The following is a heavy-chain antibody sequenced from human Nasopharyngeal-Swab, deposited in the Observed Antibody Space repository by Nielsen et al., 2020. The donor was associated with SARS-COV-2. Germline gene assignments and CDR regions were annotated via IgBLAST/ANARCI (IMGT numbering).Heavy chain of an antibody. CDR3: ARDTGDCSGGSCYPGRFDP. Sequence: WIRQSPSRGLEWLGRTYYRSKWYNDYAVSVKSRITINPDTSKNQFSLQLNSVTPEDTAVYYCARDTGDCSGGSCYPGRFDPWGQGTLVTVSS. J-gene: IGHJ5*02. D-gene: IGHD2-15*01. CDR2: TYYRSKWYN. V-gene: IGHV6-1*01.